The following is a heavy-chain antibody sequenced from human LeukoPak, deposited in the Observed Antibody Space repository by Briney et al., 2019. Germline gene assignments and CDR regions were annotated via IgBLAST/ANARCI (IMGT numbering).Heavy chain of an antibody. Sequence: PGGSLRLSCAASGFTSSSYALNWVRQAPGKGLEWVATVSGSGDRMYHADSVKGRFTISRDNSKNTIYLQMNSLRAEDTAVYYCAKVYRDSSSWYDAFDIWGQGTMVTVSS. J-gene: IGHJ3*02. CDR2: VSGSGDRM. V-gene: IGHV3-23*01. CDR3: AKVYRDSSSWYDAFDI. CDR1: GFTSSSYA. D-gene: IGHD6-13*01.